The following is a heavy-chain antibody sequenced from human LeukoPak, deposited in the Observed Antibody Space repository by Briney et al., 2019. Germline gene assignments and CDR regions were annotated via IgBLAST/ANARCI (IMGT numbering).Heavy chain of an antibody. V-gene: IGHV3-53*04. CDR2: IYSGGST. D-gene: IGHD3-22*01. J-gene: IGHJ3*02. CDR3: ASHRRDRALAFDI. Sequence: GGSLRLSCAASGFTVSSNYMSWVRQAPGKGLEWVSVIYSGGSTYYADSVKGRFTISRHNSKNTLYLQMNSLRAEDTAVFYCASHRRDRALAFDIWGQGTMVTVSS. CDR1: GFTVSSNY.